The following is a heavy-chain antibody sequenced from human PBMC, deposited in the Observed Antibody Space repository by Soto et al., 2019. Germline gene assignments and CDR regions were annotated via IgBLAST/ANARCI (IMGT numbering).Heavy chain of an antibody. CDR2: IHHSGSI. Sequence: QVQLQQWGAGLLKPSETLSLTCAVYGGSLSGYYWTWIRRPPGKGLEWMGEIHHSGSINYNSSLKSRVTIXANXSKNQCFLKLSSVTAADTAVYYCSRGGDAYKAGNYWGQGTLVTVSS. CDR3: SRGGDAYKAGNY. V-gene: IGHV4-34*01. J-gene: IGHJ4*02. D-gene: IGHD1-1*01. CDR1: GGSLSGYY.